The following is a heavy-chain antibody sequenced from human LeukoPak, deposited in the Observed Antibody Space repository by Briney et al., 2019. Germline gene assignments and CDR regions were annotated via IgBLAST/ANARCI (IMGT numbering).Heavy chain of an antibody. CDR2: ISYDGSNK. Sequence: GGSLRPSCAASGFTFSSYGIHWVRQAPGKGLEWVAVISYDGSNKYYADSVKGRFTISRDNSKNTLYLQMNSLRAEDTAVYYCSGLSFLDYWGQGTLVTVSS. CDR3: SGLSFLDY. J-gene: IGHJ4*02. V-gene: IGHV3-30*03. D-gene: IGHD1-14*01. CDR1: GFTFSSYG.